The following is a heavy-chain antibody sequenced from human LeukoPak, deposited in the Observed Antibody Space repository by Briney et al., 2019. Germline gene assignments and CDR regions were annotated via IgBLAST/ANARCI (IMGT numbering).Heavy chain of an antibody. CDR1: GYTFTSYG. Sequence: ASVKVSFKASGYTFTSYGITWVRQAPGQGLEWIGWISGYNGNTKYAQKLQGRVTMTTDTSTSTAYMELRSLRSDDTAVYYCARDGQWLGFDCWGQGTLVTVSS. CDR2: ISGYNGNT. V-gene: IGHV1-18*01. J-gene: IGHJ4*02. CDR3: ARDGQWLGFDC. D-gene: IGHD6-19*01.